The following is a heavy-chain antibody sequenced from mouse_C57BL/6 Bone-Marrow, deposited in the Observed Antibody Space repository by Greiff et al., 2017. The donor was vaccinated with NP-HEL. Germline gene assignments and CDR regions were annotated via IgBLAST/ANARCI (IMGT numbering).Heavy chain of an antibody. J-gene: IGHJ3*01. CDR3: ASQSRYYYGSSYECY. Sequence: QVQLQQPGAELVRPGSSVKLSCKASGYTFTSYWMHWVKQRPIQGLEWIGNIDPSDSETHYNQKFKDKATLTVDKSSSTAYMQLSSLTSEDSAVXYCASQSRYYYGSSYECYWGQGTLVTVSA. V-gene: IGHV1-52*01. CDR2: IDPSDSET. D-gene: IGHD1-1*01. CDR1: GYTFTSYW.